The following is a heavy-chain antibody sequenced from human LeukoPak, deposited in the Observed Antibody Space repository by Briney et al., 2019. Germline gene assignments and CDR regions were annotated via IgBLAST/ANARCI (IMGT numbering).Heavy chain of an antibody. Sequence: SCKXSXYSFXNYWXGWXRQMPXKGLEWMXXXYPGDSDTRYSPSFQGQVTISADKSIRIAYLQWSSLKASDTAMYYCARHEGYCSGGSCYQEYWGQGTLVTVSS. V-gene: IGHV5-51*01. CDR1: XYSFXNYW. J-gene: IGHJ4*02. D-gene: IGHD2-15*01. CDR3: ARHEGYCSGGSCYQEY. CDR2: XYPGDSDT.